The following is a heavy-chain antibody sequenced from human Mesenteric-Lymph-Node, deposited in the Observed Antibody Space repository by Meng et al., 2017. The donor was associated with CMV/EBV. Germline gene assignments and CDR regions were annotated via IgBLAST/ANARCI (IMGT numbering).Heavy chain of an antibody. J-gene: IGHJ4*02. CDR1: GGPFSNYA. Sequence: QVHLVQSGAEVKKPGSSVKVSCKASGGPFSNYAITWVRQAPRQGLEWMGRIMPIFSTTDYSHKFQGRVTITTDESTNTAYVELTSLRSEDSAIYYCATEGHYSYQRPGPAEYWGQGTLVTVSS. CDR2: IMPIFSTT. V-gene: IGHV1-69*05. CDR3: ATEGHYSYQRPGPAEY. D-gene: IGHD1-1*01.